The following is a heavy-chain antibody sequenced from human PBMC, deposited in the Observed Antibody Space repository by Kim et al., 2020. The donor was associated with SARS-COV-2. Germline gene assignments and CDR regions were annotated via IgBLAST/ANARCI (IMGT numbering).Heavy chain of an antibody. Sequence: YYADSVKGRFTNSRDNSKNPLYLQMNSLRAEDTAVYYCAKESYYDSSGYYWGQGTLVTVSS. CDR3: AKESYYDSSGYY. J-gene: IGHJ4*02. V-gene: IGHV3-23*01. D-gene: IGHD3-22*01.